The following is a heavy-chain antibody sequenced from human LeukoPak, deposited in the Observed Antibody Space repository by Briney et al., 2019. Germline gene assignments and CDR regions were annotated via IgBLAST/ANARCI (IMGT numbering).Heavy chain of an antibody. Sequence: SETLSLTCTVSGYSISSGYYWGWIRQPPGKGLAWIGSIYHSGSTYYNPSLKSRVTMSVDTSKNQFSLKLSSLTAADTAVYYCARDNAEYVSGRNNWFDPWGQGTLVTVSS. D-gene: IGHD3-10*01. V-gene: IGHV4-38-2*02. CDR1: GYSISSGYY. CDR3: ARDNAEYVSGRNNWFDP. J-gene: IGHJ5*02. CDR2: IYHSGST.